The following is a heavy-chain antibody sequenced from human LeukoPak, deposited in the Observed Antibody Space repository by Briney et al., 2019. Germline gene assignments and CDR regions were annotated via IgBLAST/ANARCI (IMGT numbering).Heavy chain of an antibody. Sequence: GGSLRLSCAASGFTFSDYYMSWIRQAPGKGLEWGSYISSSSSYTNYADSVKGRFTISRDNAKNSLYLQMNSLRAEDTAVYYCARVYCSSTSCLDDAFDIWGQGTMVTVSS. CDR1: GFTFSDYY. D-gene: IGHD2-2*01. CDR2: ISSSSSYT. J-gene: IGHJ3*02. V-gene: IGHV3-11*06. CDR3: ARVYCSSTSCLDDAFDI.